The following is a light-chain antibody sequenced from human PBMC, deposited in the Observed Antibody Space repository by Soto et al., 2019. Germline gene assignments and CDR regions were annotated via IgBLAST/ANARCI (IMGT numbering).Light chain of an antibody. J-gene: IGLJ1*01. CDR3: GAWDDSLNGLYV. CDR2: TDN. CDR1: SSNIGINT. V-gene: IGLV1-44*01. Sequence: QSVLTQPPSASGTPGQKVTISCSGSSSNIGINTVNWYQQVPGTAPKLLIYTDNQRPSGVPDRFSGSKSGTSASLAISGLQSEDEADYYCGAWDDSLNGLYVFGTGTKLTVL.